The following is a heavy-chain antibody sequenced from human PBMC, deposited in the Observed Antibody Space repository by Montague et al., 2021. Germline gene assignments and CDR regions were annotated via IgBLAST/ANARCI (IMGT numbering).Heavy chain of an antibody. J-gene: IGHJ4*02. CDR1: GGSISSSTHY. CDR2: IFRNGDC. CDR3: AGHWEGGSYIRAIEY. D-gene: IGHD3-10*01. Sequence: SETLSLTCTVSGGSISSSTHYWGWIRQTPGKGLDWIGSIFRNGDCFYNPSLKSPVIISVDTSGNQFSLRLTSVTAADTAVYFCAGHWEGGSYIRAIEYWGQGILVTVSS. V-gene: IGHV4-39*01.